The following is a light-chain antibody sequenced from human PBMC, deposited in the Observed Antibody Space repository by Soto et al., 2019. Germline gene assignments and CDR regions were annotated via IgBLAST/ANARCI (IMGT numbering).Light chain of an antibody. CDR1: QSVSNNY. V-gene: IGKV3-20*01. J-gene: IGKJ1*01. CDR3: QQYGSSGT. CDR2: GAS. Sequence: IVFPQSPATLSIFPGEXATLSCRASQSVSNNYLAWYQQKPGQAPRLLIYGASNRATGIPDRFSGSGSGTDFTLTISRLEPEDFAVYYCQQYGSSGTFGQGTKVDI.